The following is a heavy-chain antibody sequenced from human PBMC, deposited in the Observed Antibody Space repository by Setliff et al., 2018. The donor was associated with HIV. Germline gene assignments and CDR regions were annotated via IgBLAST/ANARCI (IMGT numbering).Heavy chain of an antibody. J-gene: IGHJ4*02. D-gene: IGHD5-12*01. CDR2: ISFDGSHK. Sequence: GGSLRLSCAASGFTFSNYGMHWVRQAPGKGLEWVAVISFDGSHKYYADSVKGRFTISRDDSKDTLYLQMNSLRVDDTAVYYCATSWRDGYPGDYWGQGTLVTVSS. V-gene: IGHV3-33*05. CDR1: GFTFSNYG. CDR3: ATSWRDGYPGDY.